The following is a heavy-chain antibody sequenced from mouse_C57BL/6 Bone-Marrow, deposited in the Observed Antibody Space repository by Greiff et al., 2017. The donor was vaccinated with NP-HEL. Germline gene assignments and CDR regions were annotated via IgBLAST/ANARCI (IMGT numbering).Heavy chain of an antibody. Sequence: EVKLMESGPELVKPGASVKTSCKASGYTFTDYNMHWVKQSHGKSLEWIGYINPNNGGTSYNQKFKGKATLTVNKSSSTAYMELRSLTSEDSAVYYCARQASLAWFAYWGQGTLVTVSA. D-gene: IGHD6-2*01. V-gene: IGHV1-22*01. CDR3: ARQASLAWFAY. CDR1: GYTFTDYN. J-gene: IGHJ3*01. CDR2: INPNNGGT.